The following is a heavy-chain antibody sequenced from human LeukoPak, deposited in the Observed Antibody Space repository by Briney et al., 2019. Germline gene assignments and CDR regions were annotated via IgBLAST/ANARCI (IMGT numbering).Heavy chain of an antibody. V-gene: IGHV3-30-3*01. CDR2: ISYGGSNK. CDR3: AREGGSP. D-gene: IGHD1-1*01. CDR1: GFTFSSYA. Sequence: GGSLRLSCAASGFTFSSYAMHWVRQAPGKGLEWVAVISYGGSNKYYADSVKGRFTISRDNSKNTLYLQMNSLRAEDTAVYYCAREGGSPWGQGTLVTVSS. J-gene: IGHJ5*02.